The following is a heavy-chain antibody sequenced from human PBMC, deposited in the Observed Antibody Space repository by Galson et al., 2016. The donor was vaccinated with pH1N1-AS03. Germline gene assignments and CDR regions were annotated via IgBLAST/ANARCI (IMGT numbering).Heavy chain of an antibody. D-gene: IGHD3/OR15-3a*01. J-gene: IGHJ5*02. CDR2: IELRSKGYTT. V-gene: IGHV3-73*01. CDR3: TREAGLLCWLDP. Sequence: SCAGSGYAFSESAVHWVRQPSGKGLGWVASIELRSKGYTTSYAGSVRGRFTISRDDSENTAYLQMSSLKIEDTAVYYCTREAGLLCWLDPWGRGTLVTVSS. CDR1: GYAFSESA.